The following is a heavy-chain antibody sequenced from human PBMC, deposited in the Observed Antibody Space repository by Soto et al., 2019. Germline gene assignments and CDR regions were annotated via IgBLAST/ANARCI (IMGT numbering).Heavy chain of an antibody. CDR3: AKDYGSSPYYLDY. CDR2: ISGSGGST. V-gene: IGHV3-23*01. Sequence: PGGSLRLSCAASGFTFSSYAMSWVRQAPGKGLEWVSAISGSGGSTYCADSVKGRFTISRDNSKNTLYLQMNSLRAEDTAVYYCAKDYGSSPYYLDYWGQGTLVTVSS. J-gene: IGHJ4*02. D-gene: IGHD6-6*01. CDR1: GFTFSSYA.